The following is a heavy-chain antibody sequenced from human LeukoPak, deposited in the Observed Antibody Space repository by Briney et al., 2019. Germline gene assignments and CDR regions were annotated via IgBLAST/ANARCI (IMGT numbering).Heavy chain of an antibody. J-gene: IGHJ4*02. D-gene: IGHD5-24*01. Sequence: GGSLRLSCAASGFTFSSYWMSWVRQAPGKGLEWVANIKQDGSEKNYVDSVKGRFTISRDNAKKSLYLQMNTLRAEDTAVYYCARVIIRRDGYNPHFDYWGQGTLVTVSS. CDR2: IKQDGSEK. CDR3: ARVIIRRDGYNPHFDY. CDR1: GFTFSSYW. V-gene: IGHV3-7*01.